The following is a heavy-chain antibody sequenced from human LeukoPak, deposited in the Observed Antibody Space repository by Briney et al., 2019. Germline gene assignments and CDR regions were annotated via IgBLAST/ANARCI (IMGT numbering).Heavy chain of an antibody. V-gene: IGHV3-23*01. CDR3: AKARVPSYYGMDV. CDR1: GFTFTTYA. Sequence: GGSLRLSCPVSGFTFTTYAMSWVRQAPGKGLEWVSTISGSGGSTYYADSVKGRFTISRDNSKNTLYLQMNSLRAEDTAVYYCAKARVPSYYGMDVWGQGTTVTVSS. J-gene: IGHJ6*02. CDR2: ISGSGGST.